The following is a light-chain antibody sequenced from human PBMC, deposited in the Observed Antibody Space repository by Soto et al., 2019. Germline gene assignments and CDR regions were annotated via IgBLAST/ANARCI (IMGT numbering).Light chain of an antibody. Sequence: IQMHHHPSSQSEYVEVGVPITCRASQSISSSLAWYQQTPGKAPNLLISGASNLESGVPSSFSGSGYGTEFTLTISSLQPDDSSSYYCQQYYTSSTFGQGTKVDIK. CDR1: QSISSS. CDR2: GAS. CDR3: QQYYTSST. J-gene: IGKJ1*01. V-gene: IGKV1-5*01.